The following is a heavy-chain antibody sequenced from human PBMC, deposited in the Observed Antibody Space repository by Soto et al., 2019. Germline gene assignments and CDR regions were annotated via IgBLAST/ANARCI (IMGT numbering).Heavy chain of an antibody. CDR3: AKLYKTVTDAFDV. V-gene: IGHV3-23*01. Sequence: GESLKISCAASGFSFSSYAMSWVRQAPGKGLEWVSSTSDSGVSAYSADSLKGRFTISRDNSKNTLYLQMSSLRAEDTAVYYCAKLYKTVTDAFDVWGQGTMVTVSS. CDR2: TSDSGVSA. CDR1: GFSFSSYA. J-gene: IGHJ3*01. D-gene: IGHD1-20*01.